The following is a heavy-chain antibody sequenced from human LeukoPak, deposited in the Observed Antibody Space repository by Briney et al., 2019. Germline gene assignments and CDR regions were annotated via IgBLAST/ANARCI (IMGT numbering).Heavy chain of an antibody. J-gene: IGHJ4*02. CDR2: INSDGSST. V-gene: IGHV3-74*01. CDR1: EFTFSSYW. CDR3: ARGFPGYSYGLD. Sequence: GGSLRLSCAASEFTFSSYWMHWVRQAPGKGLVWVSRINSDGSSTAYADSVKGRFTISRDNAKNTLYLQMNSLRTEDTAVYYCARGFPGYSYGLDWGQGTLVAVSS. D-gene: IGHD5-18*01.